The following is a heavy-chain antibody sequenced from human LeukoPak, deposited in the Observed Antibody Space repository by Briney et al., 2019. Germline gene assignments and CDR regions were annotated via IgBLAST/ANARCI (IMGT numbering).Heavy chain of an antibody. CDR2: ISWDGGST. V-gene: IGHV3-43*01. CDR3: AKDRDYYDSSGLDY. D-gene: IGHD3-22*01. Sequence: GGSLRLSCAASGFTFSSYGMHWVRQAPGKGLEWVSLISWDGGSTYYADSVKGRFTISRDNSKNSLHLQMNSLRTEDTALYYCAKDRDYYDSSGLDYWGQGTLVTVSS. CDR1: GFTFSSYG. J-gene: IGHJ4*02.